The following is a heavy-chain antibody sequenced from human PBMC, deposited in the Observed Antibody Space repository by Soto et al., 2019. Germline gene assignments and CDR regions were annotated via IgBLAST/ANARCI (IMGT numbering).Heavy chain of an antibody. J-gene: IGHJ4*02. Sequence: ASVKVSCKVSGYTLTELSMHWVRQAPGKGLEWMGGFDPEDGETIYAQKFQGRVTMTEDTSTDTAYMELSSLRSEDTAVYYCATLRVYGSGSYHRQHYSDYWGQGTLVTAPQ. V-gene: IGHV1-24*01. D-gene: IGHD3-10*01. CDR3: ATLRVYGSGSYHRQHYSDY. CDR2: FDPEDGET. CDR1: GYTLTELS.